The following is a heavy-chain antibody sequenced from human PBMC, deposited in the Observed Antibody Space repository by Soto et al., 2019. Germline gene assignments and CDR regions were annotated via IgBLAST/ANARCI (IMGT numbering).Heavy chain of an antibody. CDR3: ARARVGAGIFND. J-gene: IGHJ4*02. CDR2: IYYSGST. V-gene: IGHV4-59*01. Sequence: PSETLSLTCTASGGSISSYYWGWIRQPPGKELEWIGYIYYSGSTNYNPSLKSRVTISVDTSKNQFSLKLSSVTAADTAVYYCARARVGAGIFNDWGQGTVVSVCS. D-gene: IGHD1-1*01. CDR1: GGSISSYY.